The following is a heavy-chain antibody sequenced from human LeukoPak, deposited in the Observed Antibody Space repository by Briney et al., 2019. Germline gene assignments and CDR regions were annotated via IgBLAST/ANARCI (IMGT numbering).Heavy chain of an antibody. CDR1: GGSISSSSYY. Sequence: SETLSLTCTVSGGSISSSSYYWGWIRQPPGKGLEWIGSIYYSGSTYYNPSLKSRVTISVDTSKNQFSLKLSSVTAADTAVYYCARVSPTIRSYAFDIWGQGTMVTVSS. D-gene: IGHD3-3*02. J-gene: IGHJ3*02. V-gene: IGHV4-39*07. CDR2: IYYSGST. CDR3: ARVSPTIRSYAFDI.